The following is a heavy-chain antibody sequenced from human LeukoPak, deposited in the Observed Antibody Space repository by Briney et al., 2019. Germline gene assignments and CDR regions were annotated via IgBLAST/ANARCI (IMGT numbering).Heavy chain of an antibody. D-gene: IGHD1-26*01. CDR3: ARLTVGADGCGYFDY. CDR1: GYSFTSYW. V-gene: IGHV5-51*01. CDR2: IYPGDSDT. Sequence: HGESLKISCKGSGYSFTSYWIGWVRQMPGRGLEWMGIIYPGDSDTRYSPSFQGQVTISADKSISTAYLQWSSLKASDTAMYYCARLTVGADGCGYFDYWGQGTLVTVSS. J-gene: IGHJ4*02.